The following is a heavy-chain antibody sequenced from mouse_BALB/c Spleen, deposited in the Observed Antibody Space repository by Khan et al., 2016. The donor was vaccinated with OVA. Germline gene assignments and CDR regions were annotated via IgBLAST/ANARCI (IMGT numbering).Heavy chain of an antibody. V-gene: IGHV1S137*01. D-gene: IGHD1-1*02. CDR3: ARGCGHFRVAY. Sequence: QVQLQQSGAELVRPGVSVKISCKGSGYTFTDYAIHWVKQSHAKSLEWIGVISTYNGDTTYNQHFKGKATMTVDKSSSTAYMQLNSLTSEDSAIYYCARGCGHFRVAYWGQGTLVTVSA. CDR1: GYTFTDYA. J-gene: IGHJ3*01. CDR2: ISTYNGDT.